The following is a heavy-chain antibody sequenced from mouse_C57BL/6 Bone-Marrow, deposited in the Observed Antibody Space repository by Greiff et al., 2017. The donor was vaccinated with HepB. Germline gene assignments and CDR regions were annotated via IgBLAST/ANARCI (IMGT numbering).Heavy chain of an antibody. CDR2: ISYDGSN. CDR3: ARDNWDHFDY. CDR1: GYSITSGYY. Sequence: DVQLQESGPGLVKPSQSLSLTCSVTGYSITSGYYWNWIRQFPGNKLEWMGYISYDGSNNYNPSLKNRISITRDTSKNQFFLKLNSVTTEDTATYYCARDNWDHFDYWGQGTTLTVSS. V-gene: IGHV3-6*01. D-gene: IGHD4-1*01. J-gene: IGHJ2*01.